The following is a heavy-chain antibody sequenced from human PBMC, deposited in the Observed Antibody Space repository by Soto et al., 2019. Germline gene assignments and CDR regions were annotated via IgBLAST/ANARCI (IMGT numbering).Heavy chain of an antibody. CDR2: ITSDGRT. CDR1: GFTFSSYA. D-gene: IGHD4-17*01. V-gene: IGHV3-23*01. CDR3: AKDYSTVTTDPLSVVLFDY. J-gene: IGHJ4*02. Sequence: GGSLRLSCAASGFTFSSYAMSWVRQAPGKGLEWVSIITSDGRTYYADSVKGRFTISRDNSKNAVYLQMNSLRAEDTAVYYCAKDYSTVTTDPLSVVLFDYWGQGALVTVSS.